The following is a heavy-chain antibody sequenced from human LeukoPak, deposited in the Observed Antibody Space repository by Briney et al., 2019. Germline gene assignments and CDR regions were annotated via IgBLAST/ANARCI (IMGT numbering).Heavy chain of an antibody. Sequence: PGGSLRLSCAASGISFSSYSMNWVRQAPGKGLEWVSSISSSSSYIYYADSVKGRFTISRDNAKNSLYLQMNSLRAEDTAVYYCARGYRDTAMVTPFDYWGQGTLVTVSS. CDR2: ISSSSSYI. CDR1: GISFSSYS. J-gene: IGHJ4*02. CDR3: ARGYRDTAMVTPFDY. V-gene: IGHV3-21*01. D-gene: IGHD5-18*01.